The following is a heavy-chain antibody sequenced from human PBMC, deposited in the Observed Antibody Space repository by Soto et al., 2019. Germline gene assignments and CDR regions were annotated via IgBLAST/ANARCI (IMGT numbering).Heavy chain of an antibody. CDR2: IIPIFGTA. Sequence: PVKVSCKASGGTFSSSAISWLRHAPGQGLEWMGGIIPIFGTANYAQKFQGRVTITADESTSTAYMELSSLRSEDTAVYYCASKVGVVTLQYYYYYMDVWGKGTTVTVSS. CDR3: ASKVGVVTLQYYYYYMDV. J-gene: IGHJ6*03. V-gene: IGHV1-69*13. CDR1: GGTFSSSA. D-gene: IGHD2-21*02.